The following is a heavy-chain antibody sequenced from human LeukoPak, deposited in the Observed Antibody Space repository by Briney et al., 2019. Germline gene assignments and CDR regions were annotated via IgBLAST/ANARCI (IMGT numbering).Heavy chain of an antibody. J-gene: IGHJ4*02. Sequence: SGTLSLTCAVYGGSFSGYYWSWIRQPPGKGLEWIGEINHSGSTNYNPSLKSRVTISVDTSKNQFSLKLSSVTAADTAVYYCARGPYSSRSFDYWGQGTLVTVSS. CDR3: ARGPYSSRSFDY. CDR2: INHSGST. V-gene: IGHV4-34*01. D-gene: IGHD2-15*01. CDR1: GGSFSGYY.